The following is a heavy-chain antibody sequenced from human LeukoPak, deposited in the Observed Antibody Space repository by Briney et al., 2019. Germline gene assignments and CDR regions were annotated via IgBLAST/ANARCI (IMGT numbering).Heavy chain of an antibody. CDR3: ARDAPTGMALDY. D-gene: IGHD5-24*01. V-gene: IGHV1-18*01. CDR2: IRVYNGNT. CDR1: GYTFTSYG. J-gene: IGHJ4*02. Sequence: GASVKVSCKASGYTFTSYGITWVRRAHGQGLEWLGWIRVYNGNTNYAKNFQDRVTMTTDTSTNTAYMELSSLRFDDTAVYYCARDAPTGMALDYWGQGTLVTVSS.